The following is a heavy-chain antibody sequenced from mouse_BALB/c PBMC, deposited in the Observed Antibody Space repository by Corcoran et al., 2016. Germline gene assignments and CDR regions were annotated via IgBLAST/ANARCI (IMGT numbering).Heavy chain of an antibody. CDR2: INTYTGEP. CDR1: GYTFTNYG. D-gene: IGHD2-1*01. CDR3: ARGDGNYAMDY. V-gene: IGHV9-1*02. Sequence: QIQLVQSGPELKKPGETVKISCKASGYTFTNYGMNWVKQAPGKGLKWMGWINTYTGEPTYADDFKGRFAFSLETSASTAYLQINNLKNEDMATYFCARGDGNYAMDYWGQGTSVTVS. J-gene: IGHJ4*01.